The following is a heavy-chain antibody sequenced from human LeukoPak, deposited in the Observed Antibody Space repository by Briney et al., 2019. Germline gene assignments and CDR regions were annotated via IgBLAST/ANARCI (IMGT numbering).Heavy chain of an antibody. CDR2: ISLNGGAT. D-gene: IGHD3-10*02. V-gene: IGHV3-20*04. J-gene: IGHJ1*01. Sequence: GGSLRLSCEASGFNFNTYSMAWVRQAPGKGLEWVAGISLNGGATGYADSVKGRFAISRDNAKNSLYLQMNSLRAEDTALYYCVRSITMFQYWGQGTLVTVSS. CDR1: GFNFNTYS. CDR3: VRSITMFQY.